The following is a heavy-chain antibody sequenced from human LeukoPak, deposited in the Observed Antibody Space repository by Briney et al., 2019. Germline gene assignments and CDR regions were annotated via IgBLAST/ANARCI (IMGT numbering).Heavy chain of an antibody. V-gene: IGHV4-61*09. CDR3: ARGSVTAMGNWFDP. CDR1: GGSISSGSYY. CDR2: IYTSGST. Sequence: PSETLSLTCTVSGGSISSGSYYWSWIRQPAGKGLEWIGHIYTSGSTNYNPSLKSRVTISVDTSKNQFSLKLSSVTAADTAVYYCARGSVTAMGNWFDPWGQGTLVTVSS. D-gene: IGHD5-18*01. J-gene: IGHJ5*02.